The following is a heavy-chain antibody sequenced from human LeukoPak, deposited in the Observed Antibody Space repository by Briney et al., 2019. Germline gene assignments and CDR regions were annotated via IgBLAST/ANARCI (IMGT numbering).Heavy chain of an antibody. CDR3: AKALLDCSSTSCYPIFDY. CDR1: GFTFDDYA. CDR2: ISWNSGSI. Sequence: GRSLRLSCAASGFTFDDYAMHWVRQAPGKGLEWVSGISWNSGSIGYADSVKGRFTISRDNAKNSLYLQMNSLRAEDTALYYCAKALLDCSSTSCYPIFDYWGQGTLVTASS. D-gene: IGHD2-2*01. J-gene: IGHJ4*02. V-gene: IGHV3-9*01.